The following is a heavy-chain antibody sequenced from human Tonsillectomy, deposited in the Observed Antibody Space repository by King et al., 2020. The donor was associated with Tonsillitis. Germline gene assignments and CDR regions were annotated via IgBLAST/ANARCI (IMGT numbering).Heavy chain of an antibody. CDR2: IYWNDDK. V-gene: IGHV2-5*01. Sequence: TLKESGPTLVKPTQTLTLTCTFSGFSLSTSGVGVGWIRQPPGKALEWLALIYWNDDKRYSPSLKSRLTITKDTSKNQVVLTMTNMDPVDTATYYCAHKTYYDMLTGYFRYYFDYWGQGTLVTVSS. J-gene: IGHJ4*02. CDR1: GFSLSTSGVG. D-gene: IGHD3-9*01. CDR3: AHKTYYDMLTGYFRYYFDY.